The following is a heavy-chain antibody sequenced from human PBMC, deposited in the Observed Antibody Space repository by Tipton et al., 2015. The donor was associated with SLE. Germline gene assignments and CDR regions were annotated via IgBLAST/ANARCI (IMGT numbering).Heavy chain of an antibody. CDR3: ARDYYGSGFDAFDI. Sequence: TLSLTCTVSGGSISTYYWSWIRQPPKQGLEWIGWIYHTGSTDYNPSHKSRVTISVDTSKNQLSLRLSSVTAAGTAVYYCARDYYGSGFDAFDILGQGTMVTVSS. CDR2: IYHTGST. J-gene: IGHJ3*02. V-gene: IGHV4-59*01. CDR1: GGSISTYY. D-gene: IGHD3-10*01.